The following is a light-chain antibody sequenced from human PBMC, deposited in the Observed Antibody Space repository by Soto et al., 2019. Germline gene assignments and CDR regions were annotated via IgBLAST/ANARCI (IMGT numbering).Light chain of an antibody. CDR3: QHYDSSRWT. Sequence: EIVLTQSPGTLSLSPGERATLSCRASQSVTSTYLTWYQQKPGQAPRLLIYEASRRATGIPDRFSGSGSGTDFSLTISRLEPEDFDVYYCQHYDSSRWTFGLWPKVDIK. V-gene: IGKV3-20*01. CDR1: QSVTSTY. CDR2: EAS. J-gene: IGKJ1*01.